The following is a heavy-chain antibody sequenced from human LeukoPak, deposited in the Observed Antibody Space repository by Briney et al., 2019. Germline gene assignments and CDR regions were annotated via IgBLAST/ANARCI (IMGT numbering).Heavy chain of an antibody. Sequence: EASVTVSCTASGYTFTSYGISWVRQAPGQGLEWMGWISAYNGNTNYAQKLQGRGTMTTDTSTSTAYMELRSLRSDDTAVYYCARDGGTTVTTPTDYWGRGTLVTVSS. CDR1: GYTFTSYG. CDR3: ARDGGTTVTTPTDY. CDR2: ISAYNGNT. J-gene: IGHJ4*02. D-gene: IGHD4-17*01. V-gene: IGHV1-18*01.